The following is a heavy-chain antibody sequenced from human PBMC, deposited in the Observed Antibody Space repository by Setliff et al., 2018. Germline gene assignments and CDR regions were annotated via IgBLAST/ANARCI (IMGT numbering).Heavy chain of an antibody. CDR3: AASRAYTGAVEEWFLPKTFDF. Sequence: SETLSLTCTVSGDSISNYYWNWIRQPAGKGLEWIGRIYVTESTKYNPSLKSRVTLSIDTSKNQFSLKLSSVTAADAALYYCAASRAYTGAVEEWFLPKTFDFWGQGSPVTVAS. CDR2: IYVTEST. V-gene: IGHV4-4*07. J-gene: IGHJ4*02. CDR1: GDSISNYY. D-gene: IGHD3-10*01.